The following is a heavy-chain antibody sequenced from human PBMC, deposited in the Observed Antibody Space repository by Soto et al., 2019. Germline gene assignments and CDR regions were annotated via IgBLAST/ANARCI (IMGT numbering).Heavy chain of an antibody. CDR2: ISGYNGNT. V-gene: IGHV1-18*01. CDR1: GYTFSTSG. D-gene: IGHD3-22*01. Sequence: QVQLVQSGAEVKKPGASVKVSCKASGYTFSTSGITWVRQAPGQGLEWMGWISGYNGNTIYAQKLQGRVTMTTETSTTTAYIELRSLRSDDTAVYYCAKTPHYDSSGYYSWFDLWGQGTLVTVSS. CDR3: AKTPHYDSSGYYSWFDL. J-gene: IGHJ5*02.